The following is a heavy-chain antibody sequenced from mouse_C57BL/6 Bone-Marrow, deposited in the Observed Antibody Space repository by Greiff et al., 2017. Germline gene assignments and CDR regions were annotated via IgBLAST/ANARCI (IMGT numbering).Heavy chain of an antibody. V-gene: IGHV1-53*01. Sequence: QVQLQQPGTELVKPGASVKLSCKASGYTFTSYWMHWVKQRPGQGLAWIGNINPSNGGTNYNEKFKSKATLTVDKSSSTAYMQLSSLTSEDSAVYYCASGGYGSSHLDYWGQGTTLTVSS. J-gene: IGHJ2*01. CDR1: GYTFTSYW. D-gene: IGHD1-1*01. CDR3: ASGGYGSSHLDY. CDR2: INPSNGGT.